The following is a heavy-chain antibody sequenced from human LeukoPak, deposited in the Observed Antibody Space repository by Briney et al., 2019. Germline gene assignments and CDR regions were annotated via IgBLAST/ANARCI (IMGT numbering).Heavy chain of an antibody. Sequence: GGSLRLSCAASGFTFDDYGMSWVRQAPGKGLECLSYISSGGTIHYADSVGGRFTVSRDNAENALYLQMNSLTVEDTAFYYCARVHTGVAAGDYWGQGTLVTVSS. J-gene: IGHJ4*02. CDR2: ISSGGTI. CDR1: GFTFDDYG. CDR3: ARVHTGVAAGDY. V-gene: IGHV3-69-1*02. D-gene: IGHD2-15*01.